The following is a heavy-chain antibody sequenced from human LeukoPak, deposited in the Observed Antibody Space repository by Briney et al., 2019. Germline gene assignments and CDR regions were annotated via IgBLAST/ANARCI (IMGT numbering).Heavy chain of an antibody. J-gene: IGHJ4*02. Sequence: SETLSLTCSVSGGSISSFYWSWIRQPPGKRLEWIGYINYRGTTDYNSSLKSRVTISVDTSKNQFSLKLTSVTAADTAMYYCVRGGYSSGWPTFDYWGQGALVTVSS. V-gene: IGHV4-59*01. CDR3: VRGGYSSGWPTFDY. CDR1: GGSISSFY. D-gene: IGHD6-19*01. CDR2: INYRGTT.